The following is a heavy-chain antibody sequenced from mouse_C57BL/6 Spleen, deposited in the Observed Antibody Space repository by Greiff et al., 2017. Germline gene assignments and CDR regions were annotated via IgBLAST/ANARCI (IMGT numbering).Heavy chain of an antibody. V-gene: IGHV1-81*01. CDR2: IYPRSGNT. J-gene: IGHJ1*03. D-gene: IGHD1-1*01. Sequence: QVQLQQSGAELARPGASVKLSCKASGYTFTSYGISWVKQRTGQGLEWSGEIYPRSGNTYYNEKFKGKATLTADKSSSTAYMELRSLTSEDSAVYFCARGGDYSGSSYGYFDVWGTGTTVTVSS. CDR3: ARGGDYSGSSYGYFDV. CDR1: GYTFTSYG.